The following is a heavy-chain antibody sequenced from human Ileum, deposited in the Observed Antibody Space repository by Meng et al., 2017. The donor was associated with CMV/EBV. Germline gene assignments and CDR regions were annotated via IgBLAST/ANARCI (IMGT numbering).Heavy chain of an antibody. CDR2: TYWNDEK. Sequence: TCTVSAFSLSTSGVGVVWIRQSPGKAPEWLADTYWNDEKRVRPSLRTRLTITRDTSKNQVVLTMTNMDPVDTGTFYCAYRRIGGGLDYWGQGILVTVSS. V-gene: IGHV2-5*01. D-gene: IGHD2/OR15-2a*01. J-gene: IGHJ4*02. CDR1: AFSLSTSGVG. CDR3: AYRRIGGGLDY.